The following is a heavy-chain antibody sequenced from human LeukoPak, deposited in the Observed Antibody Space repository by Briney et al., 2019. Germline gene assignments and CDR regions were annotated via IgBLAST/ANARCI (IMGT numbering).Heavy chain of an antibody. J-gene: IGHJ4*02. Sequence: SGPTLLHPTPTLTLTCTFSGFSLSTSGMCVSWIRQPPGKALEWLALIDWDDDKYYSTSLKTRLTISKDTSKNQVVLTMTNMDPVDTATYYCARINPEYYYDSSGYYLDYWGQGTLVTVSS. V-gene: IGHV2-70*01. CDR1: GFSLSTSGMC. CDR2: IDWDDDK. D-gene: IGHD3-22*01. CDR3: ARINPEYYYDSSGYYLDY.